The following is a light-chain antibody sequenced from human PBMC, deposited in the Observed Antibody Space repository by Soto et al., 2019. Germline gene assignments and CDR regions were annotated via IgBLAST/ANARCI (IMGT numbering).Light chain of an antibody. J-gene: IGKJ4*01. CDR2: GAS. Sequence: DIVLTQSPGTMSLSPRETATLSRRASASVSSSYGAWYRKKPGQAHRLLIYGASSRATGIPDRFSGNGHGTDFTLTISRLEPEDFAVYYCQQYGSSLTLGGGTKV. V-gene: IGKV3-20*01. CDR3: QQYGSSLT. CDR1: ASVSSSY.